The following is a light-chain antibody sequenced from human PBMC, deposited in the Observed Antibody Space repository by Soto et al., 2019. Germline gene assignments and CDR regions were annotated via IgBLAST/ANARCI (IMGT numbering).Light chain of an antibody. CDR1: QSVSSSY. CDR2: GAS. CDR3: QQYGSSGFT. V-gene: IGKV3-20*01. J-gene: IGKJ2*01. Sequence: EIVLTQSPGTLSLSPGERATLSCRASQSVSSSYLAWYQQKPAQAPRLLIYGASSRATGIPDRFSGSGSGTDFTLSISRLDPEDFAVYYCQQYGSSGFTFGQGTKLECK.